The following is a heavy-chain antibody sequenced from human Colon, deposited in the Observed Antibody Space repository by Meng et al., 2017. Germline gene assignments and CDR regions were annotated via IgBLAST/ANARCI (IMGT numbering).Heavy chain of an antibody. CDR2: VSGDGSSI. J-gene: IGHJ4*02. D-gene: IGHD3-10*01. CDR3: ARDRYYGSGSYYPFDY. V-gene: IGHV3-74*01. CDR1: GFTFSTYW. Sequence: GESLKISCAASGFTFSTYWMHWVRQVPGKGLVWVSRVSGDGSSITYAGSVKGRFTISRDNAKNTLYLQMNSLRAEDTAVYYCARDRYYGSGSYYPFDYWGQGTLVTVSS.